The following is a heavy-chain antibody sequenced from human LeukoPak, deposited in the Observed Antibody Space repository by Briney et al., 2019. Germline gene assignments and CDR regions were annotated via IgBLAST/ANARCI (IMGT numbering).Heavy chain of an antibody. CDR3: ARVRFGYGGFDP. Sequence: SETLSLTCTVSGGSISSYYWSWIRQPPGMGLDGIGYIYYSGSTNYNPSLKSRVTISVDTSKNQFSLKLTSVTAADTAVYYCARVRFGYGGFDPWGQGTLVTVSS. CDR1: GGSISSYY. D-gene: IGHD3-16*01. CDR2: IYYSGST. J-gene: IGHJ5*02. V-gene: IGHV4-59*01.